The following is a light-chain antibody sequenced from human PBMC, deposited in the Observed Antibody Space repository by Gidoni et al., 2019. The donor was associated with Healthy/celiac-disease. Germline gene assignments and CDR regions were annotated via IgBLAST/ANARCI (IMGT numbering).Light chain of an antibody. CDR2: ENN. Sequence: QSVLMQPPSVSAAPGQKVTSSCSGSSSNIGNNYVTWYQQLPGTAPKVLIYENNKRPSGVPDRFSGSKSGTSATLGITGLQTGDEADYYCGTWDSSLSAVVFGGGTKLTVL. CDR3: GTWDSSLSAVV. CDR1: SSNIGNNY. J-gene: IGLJ2*01. V-gene: IGLV1-51*01.